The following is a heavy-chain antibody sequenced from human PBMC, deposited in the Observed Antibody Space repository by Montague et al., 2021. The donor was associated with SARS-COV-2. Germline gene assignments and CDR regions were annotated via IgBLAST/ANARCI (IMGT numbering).Heavy chain of an antibody. CDR1: GGSISSYY. J-gene: IGHJ3*02. CDR2: IYYSGST. V-gene: IGHV4-59*01. D-gene: IGHD4-23*01. CDR3: ARWGLYGGNPGDGAFDI. Sequence: SETLSLTCTVSGGSISSYYWSWIRQPPGKGLEWIGHIYYSGSTNYNPSLKSRVTISVDTSKNQFSLKLSSVTAADTAVYYCARWGLYGGNPGDGAFDIWGQGTMVTVSS.